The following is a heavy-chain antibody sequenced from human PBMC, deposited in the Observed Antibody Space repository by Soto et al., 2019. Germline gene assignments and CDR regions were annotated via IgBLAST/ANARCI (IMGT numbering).Heavy chain of an antibody. Sequence: SGPTLVNPTETLTLACTVSGFSLTTGKMGVSWIRQPPGKALEWLAHIFSDNERSYSTSLQGRLTISKETSGSQVVLSMTNVDPVDTATYYCARMNVDSYQFYYAMDVWGQGTTVNVSS. D-gene: IGHD4-17*01. J-gene: IGHJ6*02. CDR3: ARMNVDSYQFYYAMDV. V-gene: IGHV2-26*01. CDR1: GFSLTTGKMG. CDR2: IFSDNER.